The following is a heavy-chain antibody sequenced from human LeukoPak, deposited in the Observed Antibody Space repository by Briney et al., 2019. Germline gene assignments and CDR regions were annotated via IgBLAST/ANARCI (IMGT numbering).Heavy chain of an antibody. J-gene: IGHJ5*02. CDR1: GGSFSGYY. V-gene: IGHV4-34*01. CDR2: INHSGST. CDR3: ARNGYSFGSSWFDP. D-gene: IGHD5-18*01. Sequence: ASETLSLTCAVYGGSFSGYYWSWIRQPPGKGLEWIGEINHSGSTNYNPSLKSRVTISGDTSKNQFSLKVSSVTAADTAVYYCARNGYSFGSSWFDPWGQGILVTVSS.